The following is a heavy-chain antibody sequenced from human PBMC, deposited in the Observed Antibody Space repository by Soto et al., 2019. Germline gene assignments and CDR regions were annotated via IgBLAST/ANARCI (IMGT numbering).Heavy chain of an antibody. Sequence: SETLSLTCAVYGGSFSGYYWSWIRQPPGKGLEWIGEINHSGSTNYNPSLKSRVTISVDTSKNQFSLKLSSVTAADTAVYYCARAFWSGYTRLDYWGQGTLVTVSS. D-gene: IGHD3-3*01. CDR3: ARAFWSGYTRLDY. CDR1: GGSFSGYY. J-gene: IGHJ4*02. CDR2: INHSGST. V-gene: IGHV4-34*01.